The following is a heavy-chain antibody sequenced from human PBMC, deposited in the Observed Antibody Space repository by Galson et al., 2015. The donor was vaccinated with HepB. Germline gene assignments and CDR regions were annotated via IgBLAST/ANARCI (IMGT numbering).Heavy chain of an antibody. V-gene: IGHV3-7*03. Sequence: SLRLSCAASEFTFSSYWMNWVRQAPGKGLEWVANINPDGSEKYYVASLKGRFTISRDNAKNSLYLQMDSLRAEDTAVYYCARRFSVVRGIITKPDYYYGMDVWGQGTTVTVAS. CDR1: EFTFSSYW. J-gene: IGHJ6*02. D-gene: IGHD3-10*01. CDR2: INPDGSEK. CDR3: ARRFSVVRGIITKPDYYYGMDV.